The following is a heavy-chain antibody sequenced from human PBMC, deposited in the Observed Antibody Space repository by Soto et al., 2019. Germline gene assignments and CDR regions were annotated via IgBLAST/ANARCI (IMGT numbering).Heavy chain of an antibody. CDR2: INQDGSKK. V-gene: IGHV3-7*01. CDR1: GFTFTTYW. Sequence: PWGSLRLSCAASGFTFTTYWMTWVRQAPGKGLEWVANINQDGSKKYYVDSLMGRFTISRDNAQNSVYLEMNSLRVEDTAVYYCSRDNAAGWSTDVWGQGTTVTVSS. D-gene: IGHD2-15*01. CDR3: SRDNAAGWSTDV. J-gene: IGHJ6*02.